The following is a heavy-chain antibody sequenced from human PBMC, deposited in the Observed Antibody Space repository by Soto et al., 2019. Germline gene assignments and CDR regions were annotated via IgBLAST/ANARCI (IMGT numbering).Heavy chain of an antibody. Sequence: QVQLQESGPGLVKPSETLSLTCTVSGGSISSNYWSWIRQPPGKGLEWIGYIYYSGSTIYNPSLTSRVTISVDTSKNQFSLELRSVPAADTAVYYCARDRGGSSWFDYWGQGALVTVSS. V-gene: IGHV4-59*01. J-gene: IGHJ4*02. CDR3: ARDRGGSSWFDY. CDR1: GGSISSNY. D-gene: IGHD6-13*01. CDR2: IYYSGST.